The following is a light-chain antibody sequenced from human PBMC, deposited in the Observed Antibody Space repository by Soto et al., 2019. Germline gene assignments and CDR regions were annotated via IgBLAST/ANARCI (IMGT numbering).Light chain of an antibody. CDR2: GAS. J-gene: IGKJ1*01. Sequence: AVQMTQSPSSLSASVGDRVTITCRASQGIRNDLGWYQQKAGEAPKLLVYGASTSHSGVPSRFSGSGSGTDFTLTISSLQPEDSATYFCLQDYNLPWTFGQGTKVDIK. CDR3: LQDYNLPWT. V-gene: IGKV1-6*01. CDR1: QGIRND.